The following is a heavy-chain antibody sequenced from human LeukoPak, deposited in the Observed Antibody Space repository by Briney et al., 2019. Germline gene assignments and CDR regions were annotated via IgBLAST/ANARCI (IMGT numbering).Heavy chain of an antibody. CDR3: AREGSIVPHQDLDS. Sequence: GGSLRLSCTGSGFTFGDYGMSWVRQAPGKGLEWVSSTNSRGSGEYYADSVKGRFTISRDNAKNSPYLQMNSLRAEDTAVYYCAREGSIVPHQDLDSWGQGTLVTVSS. CDR2: TNSRGSGE. J-gene: IGHJ4*02. D-gene: IGHD2-8*01. V-gene: IGHV3-21*01. CDR1: GFTFGDYG.